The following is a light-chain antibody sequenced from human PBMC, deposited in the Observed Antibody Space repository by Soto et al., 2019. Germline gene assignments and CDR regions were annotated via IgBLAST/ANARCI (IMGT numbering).Light chain of an antibody. Sequence: TGXSSDVGGYNYVSWYQQHPGKAPKLMIYDVSKRPSGVPDRFSGSKSGNTASLTISGRQAEDEADYYCCSYAGSYTHVFGTGTKVTVL. CDR3: CSYAGSYTHV. J-gene: IGLJ1*01. CDR2: DVS. CDR1: SSDVGGYNY. V-gene: IGLV2-11*01.